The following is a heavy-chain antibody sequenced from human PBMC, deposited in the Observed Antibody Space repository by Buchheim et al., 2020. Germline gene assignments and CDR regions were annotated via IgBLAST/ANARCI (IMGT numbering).Heavy chain of an antibody. J-gene: IGHJ5*02. Sequence: QVQLQESGPGLVKPSQTLSLTCAVSGGSISSGGYTWSWIRQPPGKGLEWIGYIYYSGNTYYNPSIKSRVTISVDTSTHHVSLKLSSVTAADTAVYYCARGAYCSGGSCYSYNWFDPWGQGIL. CDR2: IYYSGNT. CDR3: ARGAYCSGGSCYSYNWFDP. V-gene: IGHV4-30-4*07. D-gene: IGHD2-15*01. CDR1: GGSISSGGYT.